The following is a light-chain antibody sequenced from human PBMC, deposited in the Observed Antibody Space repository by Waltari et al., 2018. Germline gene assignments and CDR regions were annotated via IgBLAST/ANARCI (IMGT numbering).Light chain of an antibody. CDR1: QSVLFSTNTTNY. V-gene: IGKV4-1*01. CDR3: QKYYSTLRT. Sequence: DIVMTQSPDSLAVSLVARATINCKTSQSVLFSTNTTNYLHWYQQKPGQPPKLRIFCASTRESGVPDRFSGSGSETDFTLTISSLQAEDVAVYDSQKYYSTLRTFGHGTKVEIK. CDR2: CAS. J-gene: IGKJ1*01.